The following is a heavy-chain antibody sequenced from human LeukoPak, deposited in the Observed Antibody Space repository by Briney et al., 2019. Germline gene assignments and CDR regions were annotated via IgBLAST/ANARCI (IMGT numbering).Heavy chain of an antibody. D-gene: IGHD1-26*01. CDR1: GFTFSNYA. Sequence: GGSLRLSCAASGFTFSNYAMRWVRQAPGKGLEWVSAISNSGDDTYYADSVKGRFTISRDNSKNTLYLQMNSLRAEDTAVYYCAKRVGVNGGAFDIWGQGTMVTVSS. CDR3: AKRVGVNGGAFDI. CDR2: ISNSGDDT. J-gene: IGHJ3*02. V-gene: IGHV3-23*01.